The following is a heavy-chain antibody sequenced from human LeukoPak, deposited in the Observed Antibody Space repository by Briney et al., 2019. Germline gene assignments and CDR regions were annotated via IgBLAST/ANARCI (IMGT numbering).Heavy chain of an antibody. Sequence: GGSLRLSCAASGFTFSSYAMHWVRQAPGKGLEWVAVISYDGSNKYYADSVKGRFTISRDNSKSTLYLQMNSLRAEDTAVYYCASGYSSGWYYFDYWGQGTLVTVSS. V-gene: IGHV3-30-3*01. J-gene: IGHJ4*02. CDR3: ASGYSSGWYYFDY. CDR2: ISYDGSNK. D-gene: IGHD6-19*01. CDR1: GFTFSSYA.